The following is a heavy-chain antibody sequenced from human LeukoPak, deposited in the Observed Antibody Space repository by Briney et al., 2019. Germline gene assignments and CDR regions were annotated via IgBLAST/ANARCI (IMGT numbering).Heavy chain of an antibody. CDR1: GGTFSSYA. V-gene: IGHV1-69*01. CDR2: IIPIFGTA. Sequence: ASGKVSCKASGGTFSSYAISWVRQAPGQGLEWMGGIIPIFGTANYAQKFQGRVTITADESTSTAYMELSSLRSEDTAVYYCARAGIEAYDAFDIWGQGTMVTVSS. J-gene: IGHJ3*02. CDR3: ARAGIEAYDAFDI.